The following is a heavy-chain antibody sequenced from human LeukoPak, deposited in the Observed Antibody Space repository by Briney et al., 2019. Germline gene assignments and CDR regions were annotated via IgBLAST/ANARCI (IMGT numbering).Heavy chain of an antibody. Sequence: GGSLRLSCAASGFTFSSYAMHWVRQAPGKGLEWVAVISYDGSNKYYADSVKGRFTISRDNAKNSLYLQMNSLRAEDTALYHCARDGPYSGSYGAFDIWGQGTMVTVSS. CDR3: ARDGPYSGSYGAFDI. J-gene: IGHJ3*02. CDR2: ISYDGSNK. V-gene: IGHV3-30-3*01. D-gene: IGHD1-26*01. CDR1: GFTFSSYA.